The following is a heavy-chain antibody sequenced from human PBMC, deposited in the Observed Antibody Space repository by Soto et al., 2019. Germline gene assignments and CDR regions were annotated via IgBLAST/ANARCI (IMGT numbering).Heavy chain of an antibody. CDR3: ARVLVEMATIIDY. CDR2: IYYSGST. D-gene: IGHD5-12*01. Sequence: PSETLSLTCTVSGGSVSSGSYYWSWIRQPPGKGLEWIGYIYYSGSTNYNPSLKSRVTISVDTSKNQFSLKLSSVTAADTAVYYCARVLVEMATIIDYWGQGTLVTVS. J-gene: IGHJ4*02. CDR1: GGSVSSGSYY. V-gene: IGHV4-61*01.